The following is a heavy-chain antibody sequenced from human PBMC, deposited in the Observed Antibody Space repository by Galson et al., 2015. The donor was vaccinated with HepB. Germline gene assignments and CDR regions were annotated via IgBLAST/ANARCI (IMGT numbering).Heavy chain of an antibody. CDR1: GYTFTTNG. CDR2: ISANSGNT. V-gene: IGHV1-18*04. J-gene: IGHJ4*02. D-gene: IGHD4/OR15-4a*01. CDR3: ERDRDYRFDY. Sequence: SVXVSCKASGYTFTTNGISWVRQAPGQGLEWMGWISANSGNTKYAQNLQGRVTLTRDTYTSTAYLELRSLRSDDKAAYYCERDRDYRFDYRGQGTLVTVSS.